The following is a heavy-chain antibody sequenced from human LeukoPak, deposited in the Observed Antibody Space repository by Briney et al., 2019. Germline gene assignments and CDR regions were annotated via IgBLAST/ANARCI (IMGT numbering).Heavy chain of an antibody. CDR3: AREVEGLRFLEWLLNDNWFDP. Sequence: SETLSLTCTVSGGSISSSSYYWGWIRQPPGKGLEWIGSIYYSGSTYYNPSLKSRVTISVDTSKNQFSLKLSSVTAADTAVYYCAREVEGLRFLEWLLNDNWFDPRGQGTLVTVSS. D-gene: IGHD3-3*01. V-gene: IGHV4-39*07. CDR2: IYYSGST. CDR1: GGSISSSSYY. J-gene: IGHJ5*02.